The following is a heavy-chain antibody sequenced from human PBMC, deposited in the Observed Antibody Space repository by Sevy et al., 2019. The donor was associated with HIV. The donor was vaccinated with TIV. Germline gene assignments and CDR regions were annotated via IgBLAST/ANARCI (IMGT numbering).Heavy chain of an antibody. J-gene: IGHJ4*02. CDR2: IRSKGNSYAT. V-gene: IGHV3-73*01. Sequence: GGSLRLSCAASGFTFSGSAMQWVRQASGKGLEWVGRIRSKGNSYATADAASVKGRFTISRDDSKNTVYLQMNSLKTEDTAVYYCTRGGARYSSSWYDYFDYWGQGTLVTVSS. CDR3: TRGGARYSSSWYDYFDY. CDR1: GFTFSGSA. D-gene: IGHD6-13*01.